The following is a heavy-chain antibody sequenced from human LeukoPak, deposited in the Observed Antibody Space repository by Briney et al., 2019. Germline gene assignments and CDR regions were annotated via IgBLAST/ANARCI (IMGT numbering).Heavy chain of an antibody. J-gene: IGHJ4*02. Sequence: ASVKVSCKAFGYTFTSYYMHWVRQAPGQGLEWMGIINPSGGSTSYAQKFQGRVTMTRDTSTSTVYMELSSLRSEDTAVYYCARDLGYNHPLYYFDYWGQGTLVTVSS. D-gene: IGHD5-24*01. CDR2: INPSGGST. V-gene: IGHV1-46*01. CDR3: ARDLGYNHPLYYFDY. CDR1: GYTFTSYY.